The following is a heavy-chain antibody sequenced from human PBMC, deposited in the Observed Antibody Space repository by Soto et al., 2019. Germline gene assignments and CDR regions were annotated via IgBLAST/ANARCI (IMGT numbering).Heavy chain of an antibody. D-gene: IGHD3-22*01. V-gene: IGHV1-3*01. CDR2: INAGNGNT. Sequence: QVQLVQSGAEVKKPGASVKVSRKASGYTFTSYAMHWVRQAPGQRLEWMGWINAGNGNTKYSQKFQGRVTITRDTSASTAYMELSSLRSEDTAVYYCATYYYDSSGYYNWFDPWGQGTLVTVSS. CDR1: GYTFTSYA. CDR3: ATYYYDSSGYYNWFDP. J-gene: IGHJ5*02.